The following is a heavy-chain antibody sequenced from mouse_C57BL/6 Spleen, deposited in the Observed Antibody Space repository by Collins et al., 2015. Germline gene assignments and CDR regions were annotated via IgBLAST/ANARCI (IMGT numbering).Heavy chain of an antibody. CDR3: ARVGTNYFDY. V-gene: IGHV1-7*01. CDR1: GYTFTSYW. J-gene: IGHJ2*01. Sequence: QVQLQQSGAELAKPGASVKMSCKASGYTFTSYWMHWVKQRPGQGLEWIGYINPSTGYTEYNQKFKDKATLTADKSSSTAYMQLSSLTSEDSAVYYCARVGTNYFDYWGQGTTLTVSS. D-gene: IGHD4-1*01. CDR2: INPSTGYT.